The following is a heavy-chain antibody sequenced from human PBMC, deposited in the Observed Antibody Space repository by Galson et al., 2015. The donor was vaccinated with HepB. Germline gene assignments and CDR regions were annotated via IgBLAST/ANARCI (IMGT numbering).Heavy chain of an antibody. CDR1: GSSFTSYW. D-gene: IGHD3-10*01. V-gene: IGHV5-10-1*01. J-gene: IGHJ4*02. CDR3: ARRKGLGRDYYGSGSAYFDY. Sequence: QSGAEVKKPGESLRISCKGSGSSFTSYWISWVRQMPGKGLEWMGRIDPSDSYTNYSPSFQGHVTISADKSISTAYLQWSSLKASDTAMYYCARRKGLGRDYYGSGSAYFDYWGQGTLVTVSS. CDR2: IDPSDSYT.